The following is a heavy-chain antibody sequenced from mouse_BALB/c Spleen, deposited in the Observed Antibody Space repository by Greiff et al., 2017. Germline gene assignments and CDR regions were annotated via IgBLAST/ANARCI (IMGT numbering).Heavy chain of an antibody. Sequence: VQLKESGPGLVKPSQSLSLTCTVTGYSITSDYAWNWIRQFPGNKLEWVRYIRDSGSTSYNPSLKSLISITRDTSKNPFYLQFNSVTTEDTAAYYCASNGYGNGVTFAYWGQGTLVTVSA. CDR1: GYSITSDYA. V-gene: IGHV3-2*02. CDR2: IRDSGST. CDR3: ASNGYGNGVTFAY. J-gene: IGHJ3*01. D-gene: IGHD2-2*01.